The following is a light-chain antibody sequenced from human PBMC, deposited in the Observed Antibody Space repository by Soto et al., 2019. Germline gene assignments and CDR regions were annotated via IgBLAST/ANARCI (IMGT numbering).Light chain of an antibody. V-gene: IGKV2-30*01. CDR3: MQNTHWPIT. J-gene: IGKJ5*01. CDR2: QVS. Sequence: VRIAQLPLSLPVALGQPASISCSSSQSLVYSDGDTYLSWFQQRPGQSPRRLLSQVSNRDSGVPDRFSGSGSGTDFTLKISSVEADDVAVYYCMQNTHWPITCGQGTRLAIK. CDR1: QSLVYSDGDTY.